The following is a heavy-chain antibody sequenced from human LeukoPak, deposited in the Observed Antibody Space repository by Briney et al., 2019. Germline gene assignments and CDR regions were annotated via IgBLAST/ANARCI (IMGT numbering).Heavy chain of an antibody. CDR2: INSDGSST. CDR3: ARGDDILTAYYYYYGMDV. D-gene: IGHD3-9*01. J-gene: IGHJ6*04. CDR1: GFTFSSYW. V-gene: IGHV3-74*01. Sequence: GGSLRLSCAASGFTFSSYWMHRVRQAPGKGLVWVSRINSDGSSTSYADSVKRRFTISRDNAKNTLYLQMNSLRAEDTAVYYCARGDDILTAYYYYYGMDVWGKGTTVTVSS.